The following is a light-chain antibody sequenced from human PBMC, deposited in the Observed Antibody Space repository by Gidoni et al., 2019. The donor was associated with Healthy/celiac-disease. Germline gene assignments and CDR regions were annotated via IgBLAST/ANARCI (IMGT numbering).Light chain of an antibody. CDR1: QSISSW. CDR2: KAS. J-gene: IGKJ1*01. Sequence: DIQMTQSPSPLSASVGDRVTITCRASQSISSWLAWYQQKPGKAPKLLIYKASSLESGVPSRFSGSGSGTEFTLTISSLQPDDFATYYCQQYYSYPWTFGQGTKVEIK. CDR3: QQYYSYPWT. V-gene: IGKV1-5*03.